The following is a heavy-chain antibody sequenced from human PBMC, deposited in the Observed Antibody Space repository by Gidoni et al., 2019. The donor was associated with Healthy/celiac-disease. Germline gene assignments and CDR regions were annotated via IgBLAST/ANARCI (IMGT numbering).Heavy chain of an antibody. CDR3: ARQAGGSGSQFDP. CDR2: IYPGDSDT. Sequence: EVQLVPSGAEVKQPGESLKISCKGSGYSFTRYWIGWVRQMPGKGLEWMGSIYPGDSDTRYSPSFQGQVTISADKSISTAYLQWSSLKASDTAMYYCARQAGGSGSQFDPWGQGTLVTVSS. CDR1: GYSFTRYW. J-gene: IGHJ5*02. D-gene: IGHD5-12*01. V-gene: IGHV5-51*01.